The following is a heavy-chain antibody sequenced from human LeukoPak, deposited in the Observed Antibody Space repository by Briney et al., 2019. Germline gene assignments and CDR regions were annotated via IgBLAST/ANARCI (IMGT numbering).Heavy chain of an antibody. Sequence: PSETLSLTCAVYGGSFSGYYWSWIRQPPGKGLEWIGEINHSGSTNYNPSLKSRVTISVDTSKNQFSLKLSSVTAADTAVYYCARWEYSSSWYYWGQGTLVTVSS. CDR2: INHSGST. CDR3: ARWEYSSSWYY. V-gene: IGHV4-34*01. D-gene: IGHD6-13*01. J-gene: IGHJ4*02. CDR1: GGSFSGYY.